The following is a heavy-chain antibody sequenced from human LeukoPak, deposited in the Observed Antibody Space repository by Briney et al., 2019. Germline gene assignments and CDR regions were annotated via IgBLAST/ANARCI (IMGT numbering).Heavy chain of an antibody. CDR1: GFTVSSNY. V-gene: IGHV3-53*01. CDR2: IYSAGST. CDR3: ASGEVGVRKFYSDPFHY. Sequence: GGSLRLSCAASGFTVSSNYMSWVRQAPGKGLERVSIIYSAGSTYYADSVRGRFTISRDSSKNTVCLQMNSLRVEDTAVYYCASGEVGVRKFYSDPFHYWGQGTLVTVSP. D-gene: IGHD2-15*01. J-gene: IGHJ4*02.